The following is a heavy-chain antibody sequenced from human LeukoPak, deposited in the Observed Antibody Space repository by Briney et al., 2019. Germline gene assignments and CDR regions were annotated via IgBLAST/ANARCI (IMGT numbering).Heavy chain of an antibody. CDR2: INHSGST. V-gene: IGHV4-34*01. J-gene: IGHJ6*02. Sequence: SSETLSLTCAVYGGSFSGYYWSWIRQPPGKGLEWIGEINHSGSTNYNPSLKSRVTISVDTSKNQFSLKLSSVTAADTAVYYCASRGGYSHGYGPNYYYGMDVWGQGTTVTVSS. CDR1: GGSFSGYY. CDR3: ASRGGYSHGYGPNYYYGMDV. D-gene: IGHD5-18*01.